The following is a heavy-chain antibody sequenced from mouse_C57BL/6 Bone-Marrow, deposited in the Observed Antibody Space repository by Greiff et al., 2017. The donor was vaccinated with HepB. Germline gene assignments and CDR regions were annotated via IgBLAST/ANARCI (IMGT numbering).Heavy chain of an antibody. V-gene: IGHV5-4*03. CDR1: GFTFSSYA. Sequence: DVKLVESGGGLVKPGGSLKLSCAASGFTFSSYAMSWVRQTPEKRLEWVATISDGGSYTYYPDNVKGRFTISRDNAKNNLYLQMSHLKSEDTAMYYCARVPAYYSNYDGGGFAYWGQGTLVTVSA. D-gene: IGHD2-5*01. CDR2: ISDGGSYT. J-gene: IGHJ3*01. CDR3: ARVPAYYSNYDGGGFAY.